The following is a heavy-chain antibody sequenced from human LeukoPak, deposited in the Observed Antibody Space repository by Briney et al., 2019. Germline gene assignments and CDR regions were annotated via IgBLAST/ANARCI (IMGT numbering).Heavy chain of an antibody. V-gene: IGHV4-30-2*01. J-gene: IGHJ4*02. CDR2: IYHSGST. Sequence: PSETLSLTCTVSGGSISSGGYYWSWIRQPPGKGLEWIGYIYHSGSTYYNPSLKSRVTISVDRSKNQFSLKLSSVTAADTAVYYCARGYSSSWYVIDYWGQGTLVTVSS. D-gene: IGHD6-13*01. CDR3: ARGYSSSWYVIDY. CDR1: GGSISSGGYY.